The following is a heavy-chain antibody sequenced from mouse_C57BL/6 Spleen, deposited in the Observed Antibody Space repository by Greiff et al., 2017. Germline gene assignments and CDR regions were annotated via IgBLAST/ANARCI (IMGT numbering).Heavy chain of an antibody. D-gene: IGHD1-1*01. J-gene: IGHJ2*01. CDR1: GFNIKDDY. V-gene: IGHV14-4*01. CDR3: TRGTVHFDY. CDR2: IDPENGDT. Sequence: EVKLQESGAELVRPGASVKLSCTASGFNIKDDYMHWVKQRPEQGLEWIGWIDPENGDTEYASKFQGKATITADTSSNTAYLQLSSLTSEDTAVYYCTRGTVHFDYWGQGTTLTVSS.